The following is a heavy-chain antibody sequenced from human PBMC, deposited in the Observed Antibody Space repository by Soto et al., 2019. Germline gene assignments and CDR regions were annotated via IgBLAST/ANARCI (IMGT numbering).Heavy chain of an antibody. V-gene: IGHV3-30-3*01. CDR1: GFTFSSYA. CDR2: ISYDGSNK. CDR3: ARVSDYGDFTAPFDY. Sequence: QVQLVESGGGVVQPGRSLRLSCAASGFTFSSYAMHWVRQAPGKGLEWVAVISYDGSNKYYADSVKGRFTISRDNSKXXLYLQMNSLRAEDTAVYYCARVSDYGDFTAPFDYWGQGTLVTVSS. J-gene: IGHJ4*02. D-gene: IGHD4-17*01.